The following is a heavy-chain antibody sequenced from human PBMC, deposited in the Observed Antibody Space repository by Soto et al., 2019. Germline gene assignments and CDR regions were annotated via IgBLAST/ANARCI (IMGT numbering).Heavy chain of an antibody. CDR3: ARGSIAAPYFDC. V-gene: IGHV3-33*01. Sequence: GSLRLSCAASEFTFSSYGMHWVRQAPGKVLEWVAIIWYDGSNKYYADSVKGRFTISRDNSKNTLYLQMNSLRAEDTAVYYCARGSIAAPYFDCWGQGXLVTVYS. D-gene: IGHD6-6*01. CDR2: IWYDGSNK. CDR1: EFTFSSYG. J-gene: IGHJ4*02.